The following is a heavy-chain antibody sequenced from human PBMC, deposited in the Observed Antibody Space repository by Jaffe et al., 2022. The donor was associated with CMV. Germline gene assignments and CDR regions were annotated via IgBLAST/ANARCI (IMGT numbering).Heavy chain of an antibody. V-gene: IGHV4-39*01. CDR2: IYYSGST. D-gene: IGHD3-9*01. CDR1: GGSISSSSYY. Sequence: QLQLQESGPGLVKPSETLSLTCTVSGGSISSSSYYWGWIRQPPGKGLEWIGSIYYSGSTYYNPSLKSRVTISVDTSKNQFSLKLSSVTAADTAVYYCARLSPPEYYDILTGYFYFDYWGQGTLVTVSS. CDR3: ARLSPPEYYDILTGYFYFDY. J-gene: IGHJ4*02.